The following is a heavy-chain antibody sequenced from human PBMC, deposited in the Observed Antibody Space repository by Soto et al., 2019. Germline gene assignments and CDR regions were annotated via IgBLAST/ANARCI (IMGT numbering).Heavy chain of an antibody. J-gene: IGHJ4*02. D-gene: IGHD3-22*01. CDR2: IDNGGSA. CDR3: ARRIAIIVVVFDS. CDR1: GDSISSYY. V-gene: IGHV4-34*01. Sequence: QEQVQQWGAGLLKPSETLSLACAVHGDSISSYYWSWIRQTPGKGLEWIAEIDNGGSANYNPSLTSRVSMSVDTSSQQVSQKLSSVTAADTAVYYCARRIAIIVVVFDSWGQGTLVTVSS.